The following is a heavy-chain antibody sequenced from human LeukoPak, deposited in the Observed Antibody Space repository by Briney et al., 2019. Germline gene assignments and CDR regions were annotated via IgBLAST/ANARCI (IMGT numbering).Heavy chain of an antibody. V-gene: IGHV3-21*01. CDR2: ISSSSSYI. D-gene: IGHD1-26*01. CDR3: ARVVGATTSAYYFDY. CDR1: GFTFSSYS. J-gene: IGHJ4*02. Sequence: GGSLRLSCAASGFTFSSYSMNWVRQAPGKGLEWVSSISSSSSYIYYADSVKGRFTISRDNAKNSLYLQMNSLRAEDTAVYYCARVVGATTSAYYFDYWGQGTLVTVS.